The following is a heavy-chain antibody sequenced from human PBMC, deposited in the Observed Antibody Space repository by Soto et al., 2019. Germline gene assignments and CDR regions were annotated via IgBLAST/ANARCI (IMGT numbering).Heavy chain of an antibody. CDR3: ARDPDPGHFDY. CDR1: GFTFSSYS. V-gene: IGHV3-48*01. CDR2: ISSSSSTI. J-gene: IGHJ4*02. Sequence: GGSLRLSCAASGFTFSSYSMNWVRQAPGKGLEWVSYISSSSSTIYYANSVKGRFTISRDNAKNSLYLQMNSLRAEDTAVYYCARDPDPGHFDYWGQGTLVTVSS.